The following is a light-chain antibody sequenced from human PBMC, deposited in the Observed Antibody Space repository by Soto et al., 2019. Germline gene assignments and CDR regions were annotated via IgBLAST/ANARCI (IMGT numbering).Light chain of an antibody. CDR1: SGHSSYA. CDR3: QTWDTGSKVV. Sequence: QLVLTQSPSASASLGASVKLTCTLSSGHSSYAVAWHQQQPEKGPRYLMKVNNDGSHSKGDGIPDRFSGSSSGAERYLTISSLHSEDEADYYCQTWDTGSKVVFGGGTKLTVL. CDR2: VNNDGSH. J-gene: IGLJ2*01. V-gene: IGLV4-69*01.